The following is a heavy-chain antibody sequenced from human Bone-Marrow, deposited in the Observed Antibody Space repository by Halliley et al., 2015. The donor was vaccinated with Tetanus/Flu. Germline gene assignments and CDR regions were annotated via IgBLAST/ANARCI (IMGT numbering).Heavy chain of an antibody. J-gene: IGHJ4*02. Sequence: QLVQSGAEVKKPGSSVKVSCKASGGTFSNSAINWVRQAPGHGLEWMGAISPIFGSPTYAQKFRARVTITADTSTSTAYMELSSLRSEDTAVYYCAKEGAATSIVHPYYFAFWGQGTLVTVSS. D-gene: IGHD1-26*01. V-gene: IGHV1-69*06. CDR1: GGTFSNSA. CDR2: ISPIFGSP. CDR3: AKEGAATSIVHPYYFAF.